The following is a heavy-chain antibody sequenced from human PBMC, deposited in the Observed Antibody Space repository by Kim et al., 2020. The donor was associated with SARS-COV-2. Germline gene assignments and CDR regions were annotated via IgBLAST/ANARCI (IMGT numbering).Heavy chain of an antibody. D-gene: IGHD3-22*01. CDR1: GYTFTSYY. CDR2: INPSGGST. CDR3: ARVLYYYDSSGYDGTDAFDI. V-gene: IGHV1-46*01. J-gene: IGHJ3*02. Sequence: ASVKVSCKASGYTFTSYYMHWVRQAPGQGLEWMGIINPSGGSTSYAQKFQGRVTMTRDTSTSTVYMELSSLRSEDTAVYYCARVLYYYDSSGYDGTDAFDIWGQGTVVTVSS.